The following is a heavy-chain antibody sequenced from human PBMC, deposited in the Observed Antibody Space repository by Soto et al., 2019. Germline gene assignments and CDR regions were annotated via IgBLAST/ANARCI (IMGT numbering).Heavy chain of an antibody. V-gene: IGHV3-48*01. CDR2: ISSISSTI. Sequence: PGGSLRLSCAASGFTFSSYSMNWVRQAPGKGLEWVSYISSISSTIYYADSVKGRFTISRDNAKNSLYLQMNSLRAEDTAVYYCARDKGRSPLDYWGQGTLVTVS. D-gene: IGHD2-15*01. J-gene: IGHJ4*02. CDR3: ARDKGRSPLDY. CDR1: GFTFSSYS.